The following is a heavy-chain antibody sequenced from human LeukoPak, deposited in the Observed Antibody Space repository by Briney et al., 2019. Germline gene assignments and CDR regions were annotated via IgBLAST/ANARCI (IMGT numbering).Heavy chain of an antibody. CDR1: GFTFTSFG. CDR3: AKGPLIEVAGTTWDY. J-gene: IGHJ4*02. V-gene: IGHV3-23*01. Sequence: GGSLRLSCAASGFTFTSFGMHWVRQAPGKGLEWVSAISGSGGSTYYADSVKGRYTISRDNSRNTLYLQMNSLRAEDTALYYCAKGPLIEVAGTTWDYWGQGTLVTVSS. D-gene: IGHD6-19*01. CDR2: ISGSGGST.